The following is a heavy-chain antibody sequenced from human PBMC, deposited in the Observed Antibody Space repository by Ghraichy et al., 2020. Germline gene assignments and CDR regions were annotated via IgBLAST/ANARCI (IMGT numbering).Heavy chain of an antibody. CDR3: ASHSGGSSWYRGSYDY. D-gene: IGHD6-13*01. Sequence: GGSLRLSCAASGFTFSSYAMSWVRQAPGKGLEWVSAISGSGGSTYYADSVKGRFTISRDNSKNTLYLQMNSLRAEDTAVYYCASHSGGSSWYRGSYDYWGQGTLVTVSS. J-gene: IGHJ4*02. CDR2: ISGSGGST. CDR1: GFTFSSYA. V-gene: IGHV3-23*01.